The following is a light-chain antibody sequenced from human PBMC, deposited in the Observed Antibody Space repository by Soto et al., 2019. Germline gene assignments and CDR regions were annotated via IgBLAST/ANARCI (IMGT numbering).Light chain of an antibody. Sequence: EIVLTQSPGTLSLSPGERATLSCRASQSVSRSYLAWYQQKPGQAPRLLIYGASSRATGIPDRFSGSGYGTDFTLTISRLEPEDFAVYYCQQSGSSSQLFGGGIKVEIK. V-gene: IGKV3-20*01. J-gene: IGKJ4*01. CDR2: GAS. CDR3: QQSGSSSQL. CDR1: QSVSRSY.